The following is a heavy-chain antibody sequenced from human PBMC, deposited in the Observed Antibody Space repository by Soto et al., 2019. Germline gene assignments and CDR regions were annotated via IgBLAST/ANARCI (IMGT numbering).Heavy chain of an antibody. Sequence: SETLSLTCSISGGSISDYQWSWIRQPPGKGLEWIGYIYYSGSTNYNPSLKGRVSISVDTSKNQFSLELRSVTAADTAVYYCARESYYGSGSSNTDYWGQGTLVTVSS. CDR2: IYYSGST. D-gene: IGHD3-10*01. J-gene: IGHJ4*02. CDR3: ARESYYGSGSSNTDY. CDR1: GGSISDYQ. V-gene: IGHV4-59*12.